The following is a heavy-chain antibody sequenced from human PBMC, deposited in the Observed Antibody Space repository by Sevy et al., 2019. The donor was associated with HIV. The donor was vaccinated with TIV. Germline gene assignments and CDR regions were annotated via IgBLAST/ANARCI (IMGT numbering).Heavy chain of an antibody. Sequence: SETLSLTCTVSGGYINSYYWSWIRQPPGKGLEWIGYIFYSGSTNYNPSLKSRVTISVDRSKNQFSLKLTSVTAADTAVYYCARDLYDSSGFDYWGQGTLVTVSS. V-gene: IGHV4-59*01. CDR2: IFYSGST. J-gene: IGHJ4*02. D-gene: IGHD3-22*01. CDR3: ARDLYDSSGFDY. CDR1: GGYINSYY.